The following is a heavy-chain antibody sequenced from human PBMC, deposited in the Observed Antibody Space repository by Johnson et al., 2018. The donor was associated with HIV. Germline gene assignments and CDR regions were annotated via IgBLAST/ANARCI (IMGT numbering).Heavy chain of an antibody. CDR3: ASGGQLSISGVAFDI. V-gene: IGHV3-NL1*01. Sequence: QVQLLESGGGLEQPGRSLRLSCAASGFTFDDYAMHWVRQAPGKGLEWVSVIFSGGTTYYADSVNGRFTISRDNSKNTLYLQMNSLRDEDTAVYYCASGGQLSISGVAFDIWGQGTMVTVSS. J-gene: IGHJ3*02. CDR2: IFSGGTT. D-gene: IGHD6-6*01. CDR1: GFTFDDYA.